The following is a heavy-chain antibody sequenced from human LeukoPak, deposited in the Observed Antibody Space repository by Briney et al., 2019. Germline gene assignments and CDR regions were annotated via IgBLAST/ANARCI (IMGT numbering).Heavy chain of an antibody. V-gene: IGHV3-23*01. Sequence: GGSLRLSCAASGFTFNSYAMSWVRQASGKGLEWVSGISASGGSTYYADSVKGRFTISRDNSKNTLYLQMNSLRAEDTAVYYCAREAAAGNDYWGQGTLVTVSS. J-gene: IGHJ4*02. CDR1: GFTFNSYA. D-gene: IGHD6-13*01. CDR2: ISASGGST. CDR3: AREAAAGNDY.